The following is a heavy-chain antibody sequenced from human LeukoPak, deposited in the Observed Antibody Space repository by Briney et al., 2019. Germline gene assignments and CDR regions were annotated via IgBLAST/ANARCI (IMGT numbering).Heavy chain of an antibody. CDR2: IIPIFGTA. V-gene: IGHV1-69*05. Sequence: GASVKVSCKASGGTFSSYAISWVRQAPGQGLEWMGGIIPIFGTANYAQKFQGRVTITTDESTSTAYMELSSLRSEDTAVYYCARGPKYQLPYFHWFDPWGQGTLVTVSS. D-gene: IGHD2-2*01. CDR1: GGTFSSYA. J-gene: IGHJ5*02. CDR3: ARGPKYQLPYFHWFDP.